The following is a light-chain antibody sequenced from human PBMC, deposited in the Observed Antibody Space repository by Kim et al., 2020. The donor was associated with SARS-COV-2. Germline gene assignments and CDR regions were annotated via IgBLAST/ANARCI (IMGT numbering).Light chain of an antibody. J-gene: IGKJ5*01. CDR3: QQYGSSLPST. V-gene: IGKV3-20*01. Sequence: PGDRATLSCRASQSVSSSYLAWYQQKAGQAPRLLIYGASSRPTGIADRFSGSGSGTDFTLTISRLEPEDFAVYYCQQYGSSLPSTFGQGTRLEIK. CDR1: QSVSSSY. CDR2: GAS.